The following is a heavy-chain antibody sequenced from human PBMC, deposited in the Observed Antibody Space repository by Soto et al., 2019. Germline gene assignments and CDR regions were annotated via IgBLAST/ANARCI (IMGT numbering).Heavy chain of an antibody. V-gene: IGHV3-23*01. CDR3: AKLEYSSSYYGMDV. Sequence: PGGSLRLSCAASGFTFSSYAMSWVRQAPGKGLEWVSAISGSGGSTFYADSVKGRFTISRDNSKNTLYLQMNSLRAEDTAVYYCAKLEYSSSYYGMDVWGQGTTVNVAS. D-gene: IGHD6-6*01. CDR1: GFTFSSYA. CDR2: ISGSGGST. J-gene: IGHJ6*02.